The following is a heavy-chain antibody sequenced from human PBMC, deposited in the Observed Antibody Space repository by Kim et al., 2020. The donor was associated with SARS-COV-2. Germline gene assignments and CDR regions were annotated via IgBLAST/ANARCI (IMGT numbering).Heavy chain of an antibody. CDR1: GGSFSDYY. D-gene: IGHD2-2*01. CDR3: ARGRPAGYYCSTSNCLNW. Sequence: SETLSLTCAVYGGSFSDYYWSWIRQPPGKGLEWIGEINQSGSTNYNPSLKSRVTISEDTSKNQFSLKLSSVTAADTAVYYCARGRPAGYYCSTSNCLNW. V-gene: IGHV4-34*01. J-gene: IGHJ5*01. CDR2: INQSGST.